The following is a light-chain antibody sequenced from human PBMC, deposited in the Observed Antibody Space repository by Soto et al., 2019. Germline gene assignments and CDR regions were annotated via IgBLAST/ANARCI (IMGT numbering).Light chain of an antibody. CDR1: SSVVGSYNL. V-gene: IGLV2-23*02. J-gene: IGLJ1*01. Sequence: QSGLTQPASVSGSPGQSITISCTGTSSVVGSYNLVSWYQQHPGKAPKLMIYEVTKRPSGVSNRFSGSKSGNTASLTISWLQAEDEADYYCCSYAGSSTDVFGTGTKVTVL. CDR2: EVT. CDR3: CSYAGSSTDV.